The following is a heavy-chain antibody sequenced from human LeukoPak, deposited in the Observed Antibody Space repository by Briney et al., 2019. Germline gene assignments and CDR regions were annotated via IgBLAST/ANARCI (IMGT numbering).Heavy chain of an antibody. V-gene: IGHV1-2*02. CDR3: ARVNYYYYGMDV. CDR1: GGTFSSYA. CDR2: INPNSGGT. J-gene: IGHJ6*02. Sequence: ASVKVSCKASGGTFSSYAISWVRQAPGQGLEWMGWINPNSGGTNYAQKFQGRVTMTRDTSISTAYMELSRLRSDDTAVYYCARVNYYYYGMDVWGQGTTVTVSS.